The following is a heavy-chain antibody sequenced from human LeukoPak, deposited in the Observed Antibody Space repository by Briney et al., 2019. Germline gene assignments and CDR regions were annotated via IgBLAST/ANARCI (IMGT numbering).Heavy chain of an antibody. CDR1: GFTFSSYE. Sequence: GGSLRLSCAASGFTFSSYEMNWVRQAPGKGLEWVSYIRSNGSTIYYADSVKGRFTISRDNSKNPLYLQMNSLRAEDTAVYYCAELGITMIGGVWGKGTTVTISS. D-gene: IGHD3-10*02. J-gene: IGHJ6*04. CDR3: AELGITMIGGV. V-gene: IGHV3-48*03. CDR2: IRSNGSTI.